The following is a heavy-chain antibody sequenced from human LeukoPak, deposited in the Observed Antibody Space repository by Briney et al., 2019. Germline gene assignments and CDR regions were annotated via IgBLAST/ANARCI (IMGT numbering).Heavy chain of an antibody. CDR1: GGSISSGDSY. V-gene: IGHV4-30-4*01. D-gene: IGHD2-2*01. CDR3: ARAGLRDCSSTSCPFDY. J-gene: IGHJ4*02. Sequence: HPSQTLSLTCTVSGGSISSGDSYWSWIRHPPGKGLEWIAYIYFSGSTYYNPSLKSRVTISLDTSKNQFSLKLSSVTAADTAVYYCARAGLRDCSSTSCPFDYWGQGTLVTVSS. CDR2: IYFSGST.